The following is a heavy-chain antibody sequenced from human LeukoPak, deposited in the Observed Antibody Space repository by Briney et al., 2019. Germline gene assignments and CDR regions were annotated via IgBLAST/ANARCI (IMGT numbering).Heavy chain of an antibody. J-gene: IGHJ4*02. CDR1: GYSFTSNS. CDR3: ARSRYFDWFFDY. CDR2: IYCGDSDT. D-gene: IGHD3-9*01. V-gene: IGHV5-51*01. Sequence: GESLQISFQVSGYSFTSNSFGGGRHMPAKGLEWMGIIYCGDSDTRYSPSFQGQVTISADKSISTAYLQWSSLKASDTAMYYCARSRYFDWFFDYWGQGTLVTVSS.